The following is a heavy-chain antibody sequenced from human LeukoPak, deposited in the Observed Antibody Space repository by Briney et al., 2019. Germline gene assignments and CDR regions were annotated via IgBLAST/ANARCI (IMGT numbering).Heavy chain of an antibody. V-gene: IGHV1-2*02. J-gene: IGHJ4*02. CDR1: GYTFSGYY. CDR2: INPNTGGT. CDR3: ASQPYYFDSSGYYDY. D-gene: IGHD3-22*01. Sequence: ASVRVSCKASGYTFSGYYMHWVRQAPGQGLEWMGWINPNTGGTNYAQKFQGRVTMTRDTSISTTYMELSRLRSDDTAVYYCASQPYYFDSSGYYDYWGQGTLVTVSS.